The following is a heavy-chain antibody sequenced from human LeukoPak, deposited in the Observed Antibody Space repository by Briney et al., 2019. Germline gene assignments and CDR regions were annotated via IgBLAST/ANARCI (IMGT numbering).Heavy chain of an antibody. CDR1: GFTFSSYS. D-gene: IGHD2-2*01. Sequence: GGSLRLSCAASGFTFSSYSMNWVRQAPGRGLEWVSCISSRNDYIYYADSVKGRFTISRDNAMNSLYLQMNSLRAEDTAVYYCAKDGVVVPAAIPSNDAFDIWGQGTMVTVSS. CDR2: ISSRNDYI. V-gene: IGHV3-21*04. CDR3: AKDGVVVPAAIPSNDAFDI. J-gene: IGHJ3*02.